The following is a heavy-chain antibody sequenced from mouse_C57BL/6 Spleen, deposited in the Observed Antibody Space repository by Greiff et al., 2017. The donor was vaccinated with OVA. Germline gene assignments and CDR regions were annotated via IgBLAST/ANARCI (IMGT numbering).Heavy chain of an antibody. CDR1: GYAFSSSW. D-gene: IGHD1-1*01. CDR3: ARGNYYGSSYGFAY. J-gene: IGHJ3*01. Sequence: QVQLQQSGPELVKPGASVKISCKASGYAFSSSWMNWVKQRPGKGLEWIGRIYPGDGDTNYNGKFKGKATLTADKSSSTAYMQLSSLTSEDSAVYFCARGNYYGSSYGFAYGGQGTLVTVSA. V-gene: IGHV1-82*01. CDR2: IYPGDGDT.